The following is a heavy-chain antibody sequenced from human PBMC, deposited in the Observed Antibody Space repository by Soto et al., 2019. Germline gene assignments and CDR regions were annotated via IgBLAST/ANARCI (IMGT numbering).Heavy chain of an antibody. CDR1: GYTFSTYA. D-gene: IGHD1-1*01. CDR2: INGGTGQT. V-gene: IGHV1-3*01. J-gene: IGHJ6*02. Sequence: ASVKVSCKASGYTFSTYAMHWVRQAPGQSLEWMGWINGGTGQTRYSHRFQDRVTITRDTPASTANMELTSLTSEDTAVYYCARGKGMEENYYYYGLDIWGQGTTVTVSS. CDR3: ARGKGMEENYYYYGLDI.